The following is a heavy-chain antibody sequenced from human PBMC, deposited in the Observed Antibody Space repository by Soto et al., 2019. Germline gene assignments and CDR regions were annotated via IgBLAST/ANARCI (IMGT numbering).Heavy chain of an antibody. V-gene: IGHV3-23*01. CDR2: ISGGGGST. CDR3: AKRLGYCSSGSCQY. D-gene: IGHD2-2*01. J-gene: IGHJ4*01. Sequence: EVQLLESGGGLVQPGGSLRLSCAGSGFTFSSYAMSWVRQAPGKGLEWVSAISGGGGSTYYADSVKGRFTIFRDNSKNTLYLQMKSLRAEDTAVYYCAKRLGYCSSGSCQYWGQGTLVTVSS. CDR1: GFTFSSYA.